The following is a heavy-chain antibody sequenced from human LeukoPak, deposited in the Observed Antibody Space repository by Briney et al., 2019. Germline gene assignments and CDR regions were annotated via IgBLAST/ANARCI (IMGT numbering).Heavy chain of an antibody. Sequence: GGSLRLSCAATGLTFTTSAMTWVRQAPGKGLEWVSSISGSGGSSYHADSVKGRFTISRDNSKNTVYLHMNSLRADDTAIYYCASGRGYYEYWGQGTLVTVSS. CDR1: GLTFTTSA. J-gene: IGHJ4*02. D-gene: IGHD2-15*01. CDR2: ISGSGGSS. V-gene: IGHV3-23*01. CDR3: ASGRGYYEY.